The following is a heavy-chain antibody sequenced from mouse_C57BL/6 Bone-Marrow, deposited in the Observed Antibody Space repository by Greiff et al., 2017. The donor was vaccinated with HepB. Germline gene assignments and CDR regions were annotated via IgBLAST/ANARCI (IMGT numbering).Heavy chain of an antibody. CDR2: INPSNGGT. Sequence: QVQLQQPGTELVKPVASVKLSCKASGYTFPSSWMHWVKQRPEQGLEWIGNINPSNGGTNYNEKFKSKATLTVDKSSSTAYMQLSSLTSEDSAVYYCAGGRSCSYWYFDGWGTVTTVTVSS. CDR1: GYTFPSSW. J-gene: IGHJ1*03. V-gene: IGHV1-53*01. D-gene: IGHD1-1*01. CDR3: AGGRSCSYWYFDG.